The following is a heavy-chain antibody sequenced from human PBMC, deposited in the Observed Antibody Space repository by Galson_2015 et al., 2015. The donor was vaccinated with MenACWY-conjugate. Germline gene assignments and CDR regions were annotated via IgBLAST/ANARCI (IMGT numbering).Heavy chain of an antibody. CDR2: ISSSSSTT. Sequence: SLRLSCAASGFTFSSFAMSWVRQAPGKGLEWLSYISSSSSTTYYADSVKGRFTISRDNAKNSLYLQMNSLRADDTAEYYCARDLTIFIDYWGQGTLVTVSS. CDR3: ARDLTIFIDY. J-gene: IGHJ4*02. V-gene: IGHV3-48*04. CDR1: GFTFSSFA. D-gene: IGHD3-9*01.